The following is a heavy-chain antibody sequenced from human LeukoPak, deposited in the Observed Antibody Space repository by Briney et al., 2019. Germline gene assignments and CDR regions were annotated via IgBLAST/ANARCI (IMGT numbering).Heavy chain of an antibody. CDR3: ARVTDRVTTSLVFDY. J-gene: IGHJ4*02. CDR2: ISYDGRNK. V-gene: IGHV3-30*04. D-gene: IGHD4-17*01. Sequence: GGSLRLSCAASGFTFSSFAMHWVRQAPGKGLEWVAVISYDGRNKDYADSVRGLFTISRDNSKNTLYLQMNSLRAEDTAVYYCARVTDRVTTSLVFDYWGQGTLVIVSP. CDR1: GFTFSSFA.